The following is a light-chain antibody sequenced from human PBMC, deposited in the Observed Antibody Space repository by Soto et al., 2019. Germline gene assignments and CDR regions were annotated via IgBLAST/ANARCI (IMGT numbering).Light chain of an antibody. J-gene: IGKJ4*01. Sequence: DIQMTQSPSFLSASVGDRVTITCQASQDINNYLNWYQQKPGKAPKLLIYDASNLKTGVPSRFSGSGSGTDFTFTISTLQPEDIATYYCQQYDNLPVTFGGGTKVEIK. CDR1: QDINNY. CDR3: QQYDNLPVT. CDR2: DAS. V-gene: IGKV1-33*01.